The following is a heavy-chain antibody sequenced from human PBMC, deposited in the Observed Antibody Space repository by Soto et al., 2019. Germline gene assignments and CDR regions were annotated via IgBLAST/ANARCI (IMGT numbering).Heavy chain of an antibody. CDR3: AKYRGIAARRDYYYYGMDV. V-gene: IGHV3-23*01. CDR2: INGSGGST. D-gene: IGHD6-6*01. CDR1: GFTFSSYA. J-gene: IGHJ6*02. Sequence: GGSLRLSCAASGFTFSSYAMSWVRQAPGKGLEWVSAINGSGGSTYYADSVKGRFTISRDNSKNTLYLQMNSLRAEDTAVYYCAKYRGIAARRDYYYYGMDVWGQGTTVTVSS.